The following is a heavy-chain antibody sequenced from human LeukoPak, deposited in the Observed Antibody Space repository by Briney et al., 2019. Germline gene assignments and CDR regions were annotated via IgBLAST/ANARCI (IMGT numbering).Heavy chain of an antibody. CDR3: ARQRADRIFGVVMGFGLDY. CDR2: LSYSGKT. V-gene: IGHV4-39*07. J-gene: IGHJ4*02. Sequence: SETLSLTCTVSGDPITKTSYYWGWVRQPPGQGLEWLATLSYSGKTHYNPSLKGRGTISPDTSKNQFSLKLSSVTAADTAVYYCARQRADRIFGVVMGFGLDYWGRGTLVTVSS. D-gene: IGHD3-3*02. CDR1: GDPITKTSYY.